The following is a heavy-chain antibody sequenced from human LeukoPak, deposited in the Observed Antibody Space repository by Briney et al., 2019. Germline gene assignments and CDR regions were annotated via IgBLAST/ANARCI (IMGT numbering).Heavy chain of an antibody. CDR1: GYSFTSNW. J-gene: IGHJ4*02. CDR3: ARLRYSSASAVDY. D-gene: IGHD6-6*01. CDR2: IYPGDSDT. V-gene: IGHV5-51*01. Sequence: GESLKISCQGSGYSFTSNWSGWVRQMPGKGLEWMGIIYPGDSDTRHSPSCQGQVTISADKSISTAYLQWSSLRASDTAMYYCARLRYSSASAVDYWGQGTLVTVSS.